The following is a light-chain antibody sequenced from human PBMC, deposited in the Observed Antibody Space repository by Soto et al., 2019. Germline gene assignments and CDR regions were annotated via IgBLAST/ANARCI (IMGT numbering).Light chain of an antibody. Sequence: QAALNHPPSLSGAPRQASTLPCPGNSRDACGYNYVSWYQQHPGKAPKFMIYDVSNRPSGVSNRFSGSKSGNTASLTISGLQAEDEADYYCCSYTTSNTRQRVFGTGTKVTVL. CDR2: DVS. CDR3: CSYTTSNTRQRV. V-gene: IGLV2-14*01. J-gene: IGLJ1*01. CDR1: SRDACGYNY.